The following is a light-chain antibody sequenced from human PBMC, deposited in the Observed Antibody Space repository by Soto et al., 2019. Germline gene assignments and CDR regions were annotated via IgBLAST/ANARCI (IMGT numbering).Light chain of an antibody. CDR1: SGNIGSYNR. CDR2: EVT. V-gene: IGLV2-14*01. CDR3: SSYTNINTRACV. Sequence: QAVLTQPASVSGSPGQSITISCTGTSGNIGSYNRVSWYQQHPGKAPKLIIYEVTDRPSGVSNRFSGSKSGNTASLTISGRQAEDEAEYDCSSYTNINTRACVFGTGTKLTVL. J-gene: IGLJ1*01.